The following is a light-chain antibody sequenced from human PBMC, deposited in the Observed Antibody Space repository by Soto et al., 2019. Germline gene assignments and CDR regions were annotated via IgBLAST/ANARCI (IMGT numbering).Light chain of an antibody. Sequence: EIVMTQSPATLSVSPGERATLSCRASQSVSSNLAWFQQKPGQAPRLLIYGASTRATGIPARFSGSGSGTEFTLTISSRQSEDFAVYFCQQYHNWPPWTFGQGTKVEIK. CDR3: QQYHNWPPWT. CDR1: QSVSSN. CDR2: GAS. V-gene: IGKV3-15*01. J-gene: IGKJ1*01.